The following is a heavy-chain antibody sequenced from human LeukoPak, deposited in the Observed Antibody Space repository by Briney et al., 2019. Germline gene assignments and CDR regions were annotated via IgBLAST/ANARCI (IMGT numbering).Heavy chain of an antibody. V-gene: IGHV4-4*09. J-gene: IGHJ6*03. CDR1: GDGISNIY. D-gene: IGHD5-24*01. Sequence: SETLSLTCAVSGDGISNIYWSWIRQPPGKGLEWIGFIHTSGSTYYIPSLKSRVTMSVDTSKNQFSLKLSSVTAADTAVYYCARIRAEMATISDYYYMDVWGKGTTVTVSS. CDR3: ARIRAEMATISDYYYMDV. CDR2: IHTSGST.